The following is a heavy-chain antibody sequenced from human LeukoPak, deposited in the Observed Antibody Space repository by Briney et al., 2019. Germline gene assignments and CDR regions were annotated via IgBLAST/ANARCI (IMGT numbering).Heavy chain of an antibody. CDR1: GYTFTSYG. J-gene: IGHJ6*04. CDR3: ARLRLGELSPTPAYYYYGMDV. D-gene: IGHD3-16*02. CDR2: ISAYNGNT. Sequence: GASVKVSCKASGYTFTSYGISWVRQAPGQGLEWMGWISAYNGNTNYAQKLQGRVTMTTDTSTSTAYMELRSLRSDDTAVYYCARLRLGELSPTPAYYYYGMDVWGKGTTVTVSS. V-gene: IGHV1-18*04.